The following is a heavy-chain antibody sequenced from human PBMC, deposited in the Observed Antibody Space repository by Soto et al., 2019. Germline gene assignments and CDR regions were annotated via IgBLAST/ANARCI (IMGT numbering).Heavy chain of an antibody. CDR3: AHPRRWGFGELLSGTYFDY. CDR2: IYWDDDK. J-gene: IGHJ4*02. CDR1: GFSLSTSGVG. Sequence: SGPTLVKPTPTLTLTCTFSGFSLSTSGVGVGWIRQPPGKALEWLALIYWDDDKRYSPSLKSRLTITKDTSKNQVVLTMTNMDPVDTATYYCAHPRRWGFGELLSGTYFDYWGQGTLVTVSS. D-gene: IGHD3-10*01. V-gene: IGHV2-5*02.